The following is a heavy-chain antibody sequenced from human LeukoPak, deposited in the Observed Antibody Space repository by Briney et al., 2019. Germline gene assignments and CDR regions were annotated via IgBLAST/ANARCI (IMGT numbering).Heavy chain of an antibody. J-gene: IGHJ4*02. Sequence: GRSLRLSCAASGFTFSSYGMHWVRQAPGKGLEWVAVIWYDGSNKYYADSVKGRFTISRDNSKNTLYLQMNSLRAEDTAVYYCAKALRYFDWLFLDYWGQGTLVTVSS. D-gene: IGHD3-9*01. V-gene: IGHV3-33*06. CDR1: GFTFSSYG. CDR3: AKALRYFDWLFLDY. CDR2: IWYDGSNK.